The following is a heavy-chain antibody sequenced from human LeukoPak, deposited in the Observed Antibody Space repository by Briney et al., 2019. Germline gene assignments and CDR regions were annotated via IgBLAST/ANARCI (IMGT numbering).Heavy chain of an antibody. CDR2: IYHSGST. Sequence: PSQTLSLTCAVSGGSISSGGYSWSWIRQPPGKGLEWIGYIYHSGSTYYNPSLKSRVTISVDRSKNQFSLKLSSVTAADTAVYYCARDKPWFDPWGQRTLVTVPS. V-gene: IGHV4-30-2*01. CDR3: ARDKPWFDP. J-gene: IGHJ5*02. CDR1: GGSISSGGYS.